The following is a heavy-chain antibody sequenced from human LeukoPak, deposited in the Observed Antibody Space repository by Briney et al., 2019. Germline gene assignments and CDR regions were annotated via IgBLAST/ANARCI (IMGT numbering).Heavy chain of an antibody. J-gene: IGHJ4*02. CDR1: GYTFTGYN. D-gene: IGHD6-19*01. V-gene: IGHV1-46*01. Sequence: ASVKVSCKASGYTFTGYNMHWVRQAPGQGLEWMGVINPSGGSTTYRQEFQGRVTMTRDTSTSTVYMELSSLKSEDTAVYYCARENRGTGYRSDRSFDYWGQGTLVTVSS. CDR2: INPSGGST. CDR3: ARENRGTGYRSDRSFDY.